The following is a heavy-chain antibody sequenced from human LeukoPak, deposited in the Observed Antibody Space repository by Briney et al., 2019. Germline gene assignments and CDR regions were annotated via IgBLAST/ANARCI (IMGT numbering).Heavy chain of an antibody. CDR3: ARYVVVTAYFDY. J-gene: IGHJ4*02. Sequence: SETLSLTCTVSGGSISSYYWSWIRQPPGKGLEWIEYIYYSGSTNYNPSLKSRVTISVDTSKNQFSLKLSSVTAADTAVYYCARYVVVTAYFDYWGQGTLVTVSS. CDR2: IYYSGST. CDR1: GGSISSYY. V-gene: IGHV4-59*01. D-gene: IGHD2-21*02.